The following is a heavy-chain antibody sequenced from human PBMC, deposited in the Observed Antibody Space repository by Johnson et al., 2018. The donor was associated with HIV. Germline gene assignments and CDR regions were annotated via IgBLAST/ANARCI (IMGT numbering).Heavy chain of an antibody. CDR2: ISYDGSNK. Sequence: QVQLVESGGGVVQPGRSLRLSCAASGFTFSNYTIHWVRQAPGKGLEWVAVISYDGSNKYYADSVKGRFTISRDNYKNTLYLQMHSLRSEDTAVYYCARDRAILAARHAGAFDVWGPGTMVTVSS. V-gene: IGHV3-30-3*01. D-gene: IGHD6-6*01. CDR3: ARDRAILAARHAGAFDV. CDR1: GFTFSNYT. J-gene: IGHJ3*01.